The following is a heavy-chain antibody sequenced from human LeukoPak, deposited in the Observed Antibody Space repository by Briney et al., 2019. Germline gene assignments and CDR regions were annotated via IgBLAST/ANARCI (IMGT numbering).Heavy chain of an antibody. CDR2: IKQDGSEK. CDR3: AKDSSESGSYWYYFDY. V-gene: IGHV3-7*03. D-gene: IGHD1-26*01. CDR1: GFTFSSYW. Sequence: PGGSLRLSCAASGFTFSSYWMSWVRQAPGKGLEWVANIKQDGSEKYYVDSAKGRFTISRDNAKNSLYLQMNSLRAEDTAVYYCAKDSSESGSYWYYFDYWGQGTLVTVSS. J-gene: IGHJ4*02.